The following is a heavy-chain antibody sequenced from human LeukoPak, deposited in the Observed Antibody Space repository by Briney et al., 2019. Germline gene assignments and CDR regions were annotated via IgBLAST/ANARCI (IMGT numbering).Heavy chain of an antibody. CDR3: ARDLKVVAATGLWFDP. J-gene: IGHJ5*02. D-gene: IGHD2-15*01. CDR2: INPDSGGT. Sequence: VKVSCKASGYTFTGYYMHWVRQAPGQGLEWMGWINPDSGGTNYAQKFQGRVTMTRDTSISTAYMELSRLRSDDTAVYYCARDLKVVAATGLWFDPWGQGTLVTVSS. V-gene: IGHV1-2*02. CDR1: GYTFTGYY.